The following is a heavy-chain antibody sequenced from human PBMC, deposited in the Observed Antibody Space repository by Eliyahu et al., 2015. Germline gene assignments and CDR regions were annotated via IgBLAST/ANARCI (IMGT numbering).Heavy chain of an antibody. D-gene: IGHD1-26*01. CDR2: ITSGTDGGTT. J-gene: IGHJ4*02. Sequence: EVQLVESGGGLVKPGGXLRLSCAASGFTFRXAWXSWVRQPPGKGLEWVGRITSGTDGGTTDYAAPVKGRFTISRDDSKNTLFLQMNSLKTEDTAVYYCTTYRNAYYNYGDSWGQGTLVTVSS. CDR3: TTYRNAYYNYGDS. CDR1: GFTFRXAW. V-gene: IGHV3-15*01.